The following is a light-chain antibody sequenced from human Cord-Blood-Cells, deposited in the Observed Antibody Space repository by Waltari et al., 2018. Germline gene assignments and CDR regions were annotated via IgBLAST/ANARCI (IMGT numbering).Light chain of an antibody. CDR1: SLNSYY. V-gene: IGLV3-19*01. J-gene: IGLJ3*02. CDR3: NSRDSSGNHWV. CDR2: GKN. Sequence: SYELTQDPAVSVALGQTVRSTCQGDSLNSYYASWYQQKPGQAPVLVIYGKNNRPSGIPDRFSGSSSGNTASLTITGAQAEDEADYYCNSRDSSGNHWVFGGGTKLTVL.